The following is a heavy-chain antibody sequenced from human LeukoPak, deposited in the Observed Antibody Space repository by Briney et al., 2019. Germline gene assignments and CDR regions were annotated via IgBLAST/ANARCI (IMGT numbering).Heavy chain of an antibody. D-gene: IGHD3-22*01. J-gene: IGHJ4*02. CDR1: GYTFTNYA. Sequence: ASVKVSCKASGYTFTNYAMNWVRRAPGQGLEWMGWINTNTGNPTYAQGFTGRFVFSLDTSVSTAYLQISSLKAEGTAVYYCAREEYYDTSASTNFDYWGQGTLVTVSS. CDR2: INTNTGNP. CDR3: AREEYYDTSASTNFDY. V-gene: IGHV7-4-1*02.